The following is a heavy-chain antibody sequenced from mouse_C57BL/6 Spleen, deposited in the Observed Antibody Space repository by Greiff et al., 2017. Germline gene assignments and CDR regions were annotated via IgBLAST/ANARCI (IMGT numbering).Heavy chain of an antibody. V-gene: IGHV2-2*01. Sequence: VQLQESGPGLVQPSQSLSITCTVSGFSLTSYGVHWVRQSPGKGLEWLGVIWSGGSTDYNAAFISRLSISKDNSKSQVFFKMNSLQADDTAIYYCASIYYGYDRGFAYWGPGTLVTVSA. D-gene: IGHD2-2*01. J-gene: IGHJ3*01. CDR2: IWSGGST. CDR3: ASIYYGYDRGFAY. CDR1: GFSLTSYG.